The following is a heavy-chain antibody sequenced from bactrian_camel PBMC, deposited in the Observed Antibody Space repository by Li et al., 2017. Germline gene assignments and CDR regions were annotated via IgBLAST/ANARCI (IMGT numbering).Heavy chain of an antibody. Sequence: HVQLVESGGGTVQAGGSLKLSCAGSSTVFNTCGMGWYREAPGKGLEWVSGINSFGITTYYKDSMKGRFTISRDNAKNTLYLQLNSLKSEDTALYYCATALQSGGYGQYEYHVWGQGTQVTVS. V-gene: IGHV3S1*01. D-gene: IGHD3*01. J-gene: IGHJ4*01. CDR2: INSFGITT. CDR3: ATALQSGGYGQYEYHV. CDR1: STVFNTCG.